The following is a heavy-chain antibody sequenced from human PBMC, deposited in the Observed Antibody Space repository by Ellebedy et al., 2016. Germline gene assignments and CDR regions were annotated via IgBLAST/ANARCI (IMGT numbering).Heavy chain of an antibody. D-gene: IGHD2-21*02. V-gene: IGHV3-21*01. Sequence: GGSLRLXXAASGFTFSSYSMNWVRQAPGKGLEWVSSISSSSSYIYYADSVKGRFTISRDNAKNSLYLQMNSLRAEDTAVYYCARGLYCGGDCYLGYWGQGTLVTVSS. CDR3: ARGLYCGGDCYLGY. J-gene: IGHJ4*02. CDR1: GFTFSSYS. CDR2: ISSSSSYI.